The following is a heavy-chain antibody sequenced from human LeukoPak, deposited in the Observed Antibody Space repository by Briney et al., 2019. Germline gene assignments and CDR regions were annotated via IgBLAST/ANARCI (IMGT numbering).Heavy chain of an antibody. CDR3: ARYYYGSGSENWFDP. D-gene: IGHD3-10*01. CDR1: GVSISSSNW. J-gene: IGHJ5*02. CDR2: IYHSGST. Sequence: SGTLSLTCAVSGVSISSSNWWSWVRQPPGKGLEWIGEIYHSGSTNYNPSLKSRVTISVDKSKNQFSLKLSSVTAADTAVYYCARYYYGSGSENWFDPWGQGTLVTVSS. V-gene: IGHV4-4*02.